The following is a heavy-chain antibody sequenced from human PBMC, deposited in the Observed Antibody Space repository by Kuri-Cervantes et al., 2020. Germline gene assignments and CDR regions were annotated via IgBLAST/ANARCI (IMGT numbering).Heavy chain of an antibody. CDR2: IIHTGDT. V-gene: IGHV4-34*12. D-gene: IGHD2-8*02. CDR3: ARVFGSCTGGFCSFDY. J-gene: IGHJ4*02. Sequence: SETLSLTCAVYGGSFSGYYWSWIRQPPGKGLEWVGQIIHTGDTLINPSLKSRVTLSVDTSENQLSLRLESVTAADTALYYCARVFGSCTGGFCSFDYWGQGLLVTVSS. CDR1: GGSFSGYY.